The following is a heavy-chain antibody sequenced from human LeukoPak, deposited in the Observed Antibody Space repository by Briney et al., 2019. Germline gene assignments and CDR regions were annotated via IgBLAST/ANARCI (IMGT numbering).Heavy chain of an antibody. CDR3: ARGANWFDP. Sequence: SETLSLTCSVSGGSISDYYWTWIRQSPEKGLEWIGYIYYSGSTNYNPSLKSRLTISVDTSKNQFSLKLNSVTATDTAVYYCARGANWFDPWGQGTLVTVSS. V-gene: IGHV4-59*01. J-gene: IGHJ5*02. CDR2: IYYSGST. CDR1: GGSISDYY.